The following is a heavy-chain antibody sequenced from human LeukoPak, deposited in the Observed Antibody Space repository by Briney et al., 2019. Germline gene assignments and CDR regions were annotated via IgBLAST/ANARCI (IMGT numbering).Heavy chain of an antibody. CDR2: ISSSSSYI. J-gene: IGHJ4*02. V-gene: IGHV3-11*06. D-gene: IGHD3-22*01. CDR3: ARGTHTYYDSSGPGYYFDY. Sequence: PGGSLRLSCAASGFTFSDYYMSWIRQAPGKGLEWVSSISSSSSYIYYADSVKGRFTISRDNAKNSLYLQMNSLRAEDTAVYYCARGTHTYYDSSGPGYYFDYWGQGTLVTVSS. CDR1: GFTFSDYY.